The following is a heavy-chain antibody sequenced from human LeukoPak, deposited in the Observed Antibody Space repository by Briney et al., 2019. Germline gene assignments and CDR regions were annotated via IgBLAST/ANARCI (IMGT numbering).Heavy chain of an antibody. CDR3: ARDRRSSGWDAFDI. V-gene: IGHV3-21*04. D-gene: IGHD6-19*01. J-gene: IGHJ3*02. Sequence: GGSLRLPCAASGFTFSSYSMNWVRQAPGKGLEWVSSISSSSSYIYYADSVKGRFTISRDNAKNSLYLQMNSLRAEDTAVYYCARDRRSSGWDAFDIWGQGTMVTVSS. CDR2: ISSSSSYI. CDR1: GFTFSSYS.